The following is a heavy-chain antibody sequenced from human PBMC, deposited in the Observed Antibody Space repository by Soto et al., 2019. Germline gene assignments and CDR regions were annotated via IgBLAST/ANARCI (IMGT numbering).Heavy chain of an antibody. Sequence: ASVKVSCKASGGTFSSYAISWVRQAPGQGLEWMGGINPIFGTANYAQKFQGRVTITADESTSTAYMELSSLRSEDTAVYYCARDGSYYYGSGSYNFDYWGQGTLVTVSS. D-gene: IGHD3-10*01. CDR1: GGTFSSYA. CDR3: ARDGSYYYGSGSYNFDY. J-gene: IGHJ4*02. CDR2: INPIFGTA. V-gene: IGHV1-69*13.